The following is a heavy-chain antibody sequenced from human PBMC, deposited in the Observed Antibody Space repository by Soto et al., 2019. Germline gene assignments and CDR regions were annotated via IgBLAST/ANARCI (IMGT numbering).Heavy chain of an antibody. J-gene: IGHJ4*02. CDR3: ARDYDSSGYYPYAYFDS. CDR1: GGTLSNYE. D-gene: IGHD3-22*01. Sequence: PXGSLILSCAASGGTLSNYEMNWVRQAPGKGLEWVSYISSGGTSTYYADSVKGRFTISRDNSKKAVYLQMNSLRAEDTAVYYCARDYDSSGYYPYAYFDSWGQGTLVTVSS. CDR2: ISSGGTST. V-gene: IGHV3-48*03.